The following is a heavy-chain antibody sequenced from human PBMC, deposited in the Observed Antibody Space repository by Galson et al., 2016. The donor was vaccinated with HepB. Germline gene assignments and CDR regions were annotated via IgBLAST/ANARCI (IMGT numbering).Heavy chain of an antibody. CDR1: EFTVSLNY. V-gene: IGHV3-53*01. CDR3: ARDGGNRGSYSVGDSFDI. D-gene: IGHD1-26*01. CDR2: IYSDDNT. J-gene: IGHJ3*02. Sequence: SLRLSCAASEFTVSLNYMSWVRQAPGKGLEWVSIIYSDDNTYYADSVKGRFTISRATSRTTVFLQMNSLRADDTAMYYCARDGGNRGSYSVGDSFDIWGQGTMVTVSS.